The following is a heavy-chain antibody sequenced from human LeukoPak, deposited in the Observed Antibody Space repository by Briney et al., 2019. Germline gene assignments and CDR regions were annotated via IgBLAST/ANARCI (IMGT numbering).Heavy chain of an antibody. CDR1: GSIFTSYW. CDR2: IYPGDSDT. Sequence: GASLQISCKGSGSIFTSYWIGWVRPLPGKGLEWMGIIYPGDSDTRYSPSFQGQVTISADKSISTAYLQWSSLKASDTAMYYCARAYSGSSNFDYWGQGTLVTVSS. V-gene: IGHV5-51*01. CDR3: ARAYSGSSNFDY. J-gene: IGHJ4*02. D-gene: IGHD1-26*01.